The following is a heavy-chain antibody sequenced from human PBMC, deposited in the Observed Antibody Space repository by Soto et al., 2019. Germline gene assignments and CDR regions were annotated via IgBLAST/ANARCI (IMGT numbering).Heavy chain of an antibody. J-gene: IGHJ3*02. V-gene: IGHV1-69*13. CDR3: ARAPGGGNYAFDI. CDR2: IIPIFGTA. D-gene: IGHD2-21*02. Sequence: AASVKVSCKASGGTFSSYAISWVRQAPGQGLEWMGGIIPIFGTANYAQRFQGRVTITADESTSTAYMELSSLRSEDTAVYYCARAPGGGNYAFDIWGQGTMVTVS. CDR1: GGTFSSYA.